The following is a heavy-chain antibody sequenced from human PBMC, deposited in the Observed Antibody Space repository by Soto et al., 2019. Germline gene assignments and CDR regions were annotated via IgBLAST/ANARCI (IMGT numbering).Heavy chain of an antibody. D-gene: IGHD3-22*01. CDR3: ARSYDSTTYFSTFDP. Sequence: ASVKVSCKASGGTFSSYAINLVRQAPGQGLEWMGGIIPIFGAAYYAQKFQGRVTITADESTSTAYMDLSRLRSEDTAVYFCARSYDSTTYFSTFDPWGQGTLVTVSS. CDR2: IIPIFGAA. V-gene: IGHV1-69*13. J-gene: IGHJ5*02. CDR1: GGTFSSYA.